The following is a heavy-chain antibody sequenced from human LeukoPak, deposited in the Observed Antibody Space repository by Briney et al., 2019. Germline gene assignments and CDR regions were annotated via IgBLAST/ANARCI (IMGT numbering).Heavy chain of an antibody. CDR2: ISSSGSTI. V-gene: IGHV3-48*03. CDR1: GSTFSSYE. J-gene: IGHJ4*02. D-gene: IGHD3-16*01. Sequence: GGSLRLSCAASGSTFSSYEMNWVRQAPGKGLEWVSYISSSGSTIYYADSVKGRFTISRDNAKNSLYLQMNSLRAEDTAVYYCARSYDYVWGSYDYFDYWGQGTLVTVSS. CDR3: ARSYDYVWGSYDYFDY.